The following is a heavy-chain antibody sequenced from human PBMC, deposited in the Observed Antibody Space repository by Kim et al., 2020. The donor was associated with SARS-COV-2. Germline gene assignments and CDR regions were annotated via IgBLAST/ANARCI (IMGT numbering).Heavy chain of an antibody. D-gene: IGHD6-13*01. Sequence: GGSLRLSCAASGFTFSSYAMHWVRQAPGKGLEWVAVISYDGSNKYYADSVKGRFTISRDNSKNTLYLQMNSLRAEDTAVYYCARDLGAAGTPGYYYYYYGMDVWGQGTTVTVSS. CDR1: GFTFSSYA. V-gene: IGHV3-30-3*01. J-gene: IGHJ6*02. CDR2: ISYDGSNK. CDR3: ARDLGAAGTPGYYYYYYGMDV.